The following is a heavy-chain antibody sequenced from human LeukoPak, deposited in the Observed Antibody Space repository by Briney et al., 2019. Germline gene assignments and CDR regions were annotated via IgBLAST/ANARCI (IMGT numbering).Heavy chain of an antibody. Sequence: SETLSLTCTVSGGSISSYYWRWIRQPPGKGLEWIGYIYYSGSTNYNPSLKSRVTISVDTSKNQFSLKLSSVTAADTAVYYCARALYCSSTSCYTEHNWFDPWGQGTLVTVSS. J-gene: IGHJ5*02. V-gene: IGHV4-59*01. CDR1: GGSISSYY. CDR3: ARALYCSSTSCYTEHNWFDP. D-gene: IGHD2-2*02. CDR2: IYYSGST.